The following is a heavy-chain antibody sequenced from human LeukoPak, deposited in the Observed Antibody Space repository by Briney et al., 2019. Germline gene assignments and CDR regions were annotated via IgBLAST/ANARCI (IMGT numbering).Heavy chain of an antibody. J-gene: IGHJ4*02. V-gene: IGHV3-21*06. Sequence: GGSLILSCAASGFTFSSYSMNWVRQAPGKGLEWVSSISSTSSYIYYADSVKGRFTISRDNAKNSLYLQMNSLRAEDTAVYYCARDPHYYGSGTPGYFDYWGQGTLVTVSS. D-gene: IGHD3-10*01. CDR3: ARDPHYYGSGTPGYFDY. CDR2: ISSTSSYI. CDR1: GFTFSSYS.